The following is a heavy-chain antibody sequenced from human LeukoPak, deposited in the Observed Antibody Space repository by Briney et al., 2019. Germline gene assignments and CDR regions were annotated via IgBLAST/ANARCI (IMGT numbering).Heavy chain of an antibody. CDR3: ARHYGSGKPWFDY. J-gene: IGHJ4*02. CDR1: GGSISSYY. V-gene: IGHV4-59*01. D-gene: IGHD3-10*01. CDR2: IYYSGST. Sequence: SETLSLTCTVSGGSISSYYWSWIRQPPGKGLEWIGYIYYSGSTNYNPFLKSRVTISVDTSKNQFSLKLKSVTAADTAVYYCARHYGSGKPWFDYWGQGTLVTVSS.